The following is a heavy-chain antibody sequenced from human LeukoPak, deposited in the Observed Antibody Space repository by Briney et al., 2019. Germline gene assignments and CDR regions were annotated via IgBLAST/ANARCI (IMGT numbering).Heavy chain of an antibody. J-gene: IGHJ6*02. V-gene: IGHV1-69*13. CDR3: ADGVVIKGTYGMDV. D-gene: IGHD3-3*01. CDR1: GGTFSSYA. CDR2: IIPIFGTA. Sequence: GASVKVSCKASGGTFSSYAISWVRQAPGQGLEWTGGIIPIFGTANYAQKFQGRVTITADESTSTAYMELSSLRSEDTAVYYCADGVVIKGTYGMDVWGQGTTVTVSS.